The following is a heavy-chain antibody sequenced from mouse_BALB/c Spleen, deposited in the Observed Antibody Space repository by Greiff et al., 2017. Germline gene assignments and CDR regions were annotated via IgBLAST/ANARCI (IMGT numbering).Heavy chain of an antibody. J-gene: IGHJ4*01. V-gene: IGHV5-17*02. Sequence: EVQLVESGGGLVQPGGSRKLSCAASGSTFSSFGMHWVRQAPEKGLEWFAYISSGSSIIYYADTVKGRFTISRDNPTNTLFLQVTSLRSEDTAVYYCARRGYDAMDYWGQGTSVTVSS. CDR2: ISSGSSII. CDR3: ARRGYDAMDY. CDR1: GSTFSSFG.